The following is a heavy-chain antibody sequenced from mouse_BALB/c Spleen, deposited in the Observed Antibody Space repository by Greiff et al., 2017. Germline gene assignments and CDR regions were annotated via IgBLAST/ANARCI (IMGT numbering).Heavy chain of an antibody. CDR1: GYSFTGYF. D-gene: IGHD2-2*01. CDR2: INPYNGDT. J-gene: IGHJ1*01. V-gene: IGHV1-20*02. Sequence: EVKLMESGPELVKPGASVKISCKASGYSFTGYFMNWVMQSHGKSLEWIGRINPYNGDTFYNQKFKGKATLTVDKSSSTAHMELRSLASEDSAVYYCARDPLYGYDGWYFDVWGAGTTVTVSS. CDR3: ARDPLYGYDGWYFDV.